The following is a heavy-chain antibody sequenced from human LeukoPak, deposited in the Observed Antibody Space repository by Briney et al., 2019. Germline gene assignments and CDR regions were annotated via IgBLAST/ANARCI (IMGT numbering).Heavy chain of an antibody. CDR2: VSAYNGNT. J-gene: IGHJ4*02. Sequence: ASVKVSCKASGYTFTSYGISWVRQPPGQGLEWMGWVSAYNGNTNYAQKLQGRVTMTTDTSTSTAYMELRSLRSDDTAVYYCARYLGERGIGGFDYWGQGTLVTVSS. CDR1: GYTFTSYG. V-gene: IGHV1-18*01. CDR3: ARYLGERGIGGFDY. D-gene: IGHD7-27*01.